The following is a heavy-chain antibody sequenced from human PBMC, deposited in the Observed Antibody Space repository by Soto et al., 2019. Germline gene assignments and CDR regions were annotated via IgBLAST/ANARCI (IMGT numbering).Heavy chain of an antibody. J-gene: IGHJ6*02. CDR3: AKDGGLLWFGEQLEGGMDV. CDR1: GFTFSSYG. CDR2: ISYDGSNK. V-gene: IGHV3-30*18. D-gene: IGHD3-10*01. Sequence: QVQLVESGGGVVQPGRSLRLSCAASGFTFSSYGMHWVRQAPGKGLEWVAVISYDGSNKYYADSVKGRFTISRDNSKNXLSXQMNSLRAEDTAVYYCAKDGGLLWFGEQLEGGMDVWGQGTTVTVSS.